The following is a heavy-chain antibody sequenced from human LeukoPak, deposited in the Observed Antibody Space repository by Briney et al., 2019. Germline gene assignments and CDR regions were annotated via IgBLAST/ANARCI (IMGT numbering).Heavy chain of an antibody. V-gene: IGHV1-69*05. CDR3: ARSGGAGYYTDFDY. Sequence: SVKVSCKASGGTFSSYAISWVRQAPGQGPEWMGRIIPIFGTANYAQKFQGRVTITTDESTSTAYMELSSLRSEDTAVYYCARSGGAGYYTDFDYWGQGTLVTASS. J-gene: IGHJ4*02. CDR2: IIPIFGTA. D-gene: IGHD3/OR15-3a*01. CDR1: GGTFSSYA.